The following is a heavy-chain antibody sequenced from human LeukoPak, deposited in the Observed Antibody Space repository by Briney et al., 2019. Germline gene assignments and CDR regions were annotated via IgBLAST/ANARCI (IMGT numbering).Heavy chain of an antibody. CDR1: GASITGYY. CDR3: ARDWLMVRGVYDY. Sequence: SETLSLTCSVSGASITGYYWSWIRQPAGKGLEWIGRIYTSGSTDYNPSLRSRVTMSVDTSKKQFSLRLTSVTAADTAVYYCARDWLMVRGVYDYWGQGTLVTVSS. J-gene: IGHJ4*02. CDR2: IYTSGST. V-gene: IGHV4-4*07. D-gene: IGHD3-10*01.